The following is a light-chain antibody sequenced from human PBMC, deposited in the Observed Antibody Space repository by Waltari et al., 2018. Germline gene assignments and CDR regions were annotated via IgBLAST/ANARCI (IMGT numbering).Light chain of an antibody. J-gene: IGKJ4*01. Sequence: EIVLTQSPATLSLSPGERATLPCRASQSVNPFLAWYQQKPGQAPRLLIYDASNRATGIPARFSGSGSGTDFTLTISSLEPEDFAVYYCQQRYNWPPLTFGGGTKVEIK. CDR1: QSVNPF. CDR2: DAS. CDR3: QQRYNWPPLT. V-gene: IGKV3-11*01.